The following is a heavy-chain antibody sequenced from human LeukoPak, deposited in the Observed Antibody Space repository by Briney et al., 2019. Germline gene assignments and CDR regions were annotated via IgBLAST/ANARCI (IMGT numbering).Heavy chain of an antibody. Sequence: PGGSLRLSCAASGFTFSSYAMSWVRQAPGKGLEWVSAISGSGGSTYYADSVKGRFTISRDNAKNTLYLQMNSLRAEDTAVYYCARALVRGLEFGTGFDYWGQGTLVTVSS. D-gene: IGHD1-1*01. CDR1: GFTFSSYA. J-gene: IGHJ4*02. CDR2: ISGSGGST. V-gene: IGHV3-23*01. CDR3: ARALVRGLEFGTGFDY.